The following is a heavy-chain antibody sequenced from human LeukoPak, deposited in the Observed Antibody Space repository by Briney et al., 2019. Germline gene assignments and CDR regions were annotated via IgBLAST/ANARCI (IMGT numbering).Heavy chain of an antibody. CDR2: IIPIFGTA. CDR1: GYTFGSYG. Sequence: ASVKVSCKASGYTFGSYGIIWVRQAPGQGLEWMGRIIPIFGTANYAQKFQGRVTITTDESTSTAYMELSSLRSEDTAVYYCARENYDYVWGSYRYTLGYYFDYWGQGTLVTVSS. V-gene: IGHV1-69*05. CDR3: ARENYDYVWGSYRYTLGYYFDY. D-gene: IGHD3-16*02. J-gene: IGHJ4*02.